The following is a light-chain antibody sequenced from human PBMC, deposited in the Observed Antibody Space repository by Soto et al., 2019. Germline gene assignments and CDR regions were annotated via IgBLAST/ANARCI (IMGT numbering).Light chain of an antibody. V-gene: IGKV1D-13*01. CDR1: HDISSA. CDR3: QQFNNYPIT. Sequence: ALQLTQSPSSLSASVGDRVTITCRASHDISSALAWYQQKSGKPPQLLIYDASGLDSGAPSRFSGSGFGTDFALTISSLQPEDFATYYCQQFNNYPITFGQGTRLEIK. J-gene: IGKJ5*01. CDR2: DAS.